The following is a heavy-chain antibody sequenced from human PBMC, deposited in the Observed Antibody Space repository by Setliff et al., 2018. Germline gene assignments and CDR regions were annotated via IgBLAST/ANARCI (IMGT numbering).Heavy chain of an antibody. Sequence: GGSLRLSCVASGFTFSDYMSWIRRAPGKGLEWGGRIRSKAYGGTKEYAASVKGRFTISRDDSKSIAYLQMNSLKNEDTAVYYCTRGSLLEYFFDYWGQGTLVNVSS. D-gene: IGHD2-21*02. CDR2: IRSKAYGGTK. CDR3: TRGSLLEYFFDY. V-gene: IGHV3-49*03. CDR1: GFTFSDY. J-gene: IGHJ4*01.